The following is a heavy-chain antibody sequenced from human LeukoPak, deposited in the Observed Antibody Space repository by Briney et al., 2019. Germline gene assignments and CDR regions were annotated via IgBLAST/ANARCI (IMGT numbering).Heavy chain of an antibody. CDR3: ARDQLGYCSGGSCYVY. CDR2: ISSSSSYI. D-gene: IGHD2-15*01. CDR1: GFTFSNHG. J-gene: IGHJ4*02. Sequence: GGSLRLSCAASGFTFSNHGMNWVRQAPGKGLEWVSSISSSSSYIYYADSVKGRFTISRDNAKNSLYLQMNSLRAEDTAVYYCARDQLGYCSGGSCYVYWGQGTLVTVSS. V-gene: IGHV3-21*01.